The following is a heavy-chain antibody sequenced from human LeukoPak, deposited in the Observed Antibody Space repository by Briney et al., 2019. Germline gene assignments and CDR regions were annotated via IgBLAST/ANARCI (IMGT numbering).Heavy chain of an antibody. D-gene: IGHD5-24*01. J-gene: IGHJ4*02. Sequence: GRSLRLSCAASGFTFDDHAMHWVRQAPGKGLEWVSGISWNSGSIGYADSVKGRFTISRDNAKNSLYLQMNSLRAEDTALYYCATTKSRRDGYNFSGYYFDYWGQGTLVTVSS. CDR1: GFTFDDHA. CDR3: ATTKSRRDGYNFSGYYFDY. CDR2: ISWNSGSI. V-gene: IGHV3-9*01.